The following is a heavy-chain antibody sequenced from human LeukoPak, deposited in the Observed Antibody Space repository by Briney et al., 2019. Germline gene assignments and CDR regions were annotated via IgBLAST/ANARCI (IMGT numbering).Heavy chain of an antibody. Sequence: GGSLRLSCAASGFTFSSYAMSWVRQAPGKGLEWVSAISGSGGSTYYADSVKGRFTISRDNSKNTLYLQMNSLRAEDTAVHYCAKDQDIYDFWSGYYLAYDYWGQGTLVTVSS. CDR1: GFTFSSYA. D-gene: IGHD3-3*01. V-gene: IGHV3-23*01. J-gene: IGHJ4*02. CDR3: AKDQDIYDFWSGYYLAYDY. CDR2: ISGSGGST.